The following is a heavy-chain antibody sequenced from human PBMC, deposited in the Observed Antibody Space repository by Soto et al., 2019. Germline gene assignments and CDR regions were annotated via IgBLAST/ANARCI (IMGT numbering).Heavy chain of an antibody. Sequence: QVQLVQSGAEVKKPGASVKVSCKASGYTFTSYYMHWVRQAPGQGLEWMGIINPSGGSTSYAQKYQGRVTKTRDTSTSTVYRERSSLRSEDTAVYYCARESDGYTTSNAFEIWGQGTMVTATS. J-gene: IGHJ3*02. D-gene: IGHD5-12*01. V-gene: IGHV1-46*01. CDR3: ARESDGYTTSNAFEI. CDR1: GYTFTSYY. CDR2: INPSGGST.